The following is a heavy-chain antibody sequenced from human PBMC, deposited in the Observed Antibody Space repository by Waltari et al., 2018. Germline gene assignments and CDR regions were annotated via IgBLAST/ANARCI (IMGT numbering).Heavy chain of an antibody. D-gene: IGHD2-15*01. V-gene: IGHV4-4*02. CDR1: GASMSDNYW. CDR2: IHRSGRT. J-gene: IGHJ4*02. CDR3: VRDRGRGLYFDS. Sequence: QLQLQQSGPGLVKPSESLSLTCGVSGASMSDNYWWSWVRPSPEKGLEWIGQIHRSGRTYYNPSLESRVSVSMDTSNNKFFLKLSSAIAADTAVYYCVRDRGRGLYFDSWGQGTLVTVSP.